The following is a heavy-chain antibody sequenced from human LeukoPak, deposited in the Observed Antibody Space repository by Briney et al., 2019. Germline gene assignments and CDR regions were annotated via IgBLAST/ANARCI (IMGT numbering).Heavy chain of an antibody. CDR3: ARGLWFGELSP. D-gene: IGHD3-10*01. CDR2: ISAYNGNT. V-gene: IGHV1-18*01. CDR1: GYTFTSYD. Sequence: ASVKVSCKASGYTFTSYDINWVRQATGQGLEWMGWISAYNGNTNYAQKLQGRVTMTTDTSTSTAYMELRSLRSDDTAVYYCARGLWFGELSPWGQGTLVTVSS. J-gene: IGHJ5*02.